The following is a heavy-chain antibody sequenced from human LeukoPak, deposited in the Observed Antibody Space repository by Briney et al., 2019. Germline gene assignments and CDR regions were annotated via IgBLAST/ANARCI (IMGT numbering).Heavy chain of an antibody. CDR3: ARGYQGFVLRYWGGGTPPFQH. CDR2: IYHSGST. CDR1: GGSISSYY. J-gene: IGHJ1*01. D-gene: IGHD3-9*01. Sequence: SETLSLTCTVSGGSISSYYWSWIRQPPGKGLEWIGYIYHSGSTYYNPSLKSRVTISVDRSKNQFSLKLSSVTAADTAVYYCARGYQGFVLRYWGGGTPPFQHWGQGTLVTVSS. V-gene: IGHV4-59*12.